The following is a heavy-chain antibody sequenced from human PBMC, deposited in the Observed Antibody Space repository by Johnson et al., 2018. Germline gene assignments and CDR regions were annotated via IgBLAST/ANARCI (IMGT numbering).Heavy chain of an antibody. CDR2: ISYDGSNK. J-gene: IGHJ1*01. V-gene: IGHV3-30*03. CDR3: ARDYRRITRVREAEYFQH. CDR1: GFTFSSYG. D-gene: IGHD3-10*01. Sequence: QVQLVESGGGVVQPGRSLRLSCAASGFTFSSYGMHWVRQAPGKGLEWVAVISYDGSNKYYADSVKGRFTISRDNSKNTLYLQMNSLRAEDTAVYYCARDYRRITRVREAEYFQHWGQGTLVTVSS.